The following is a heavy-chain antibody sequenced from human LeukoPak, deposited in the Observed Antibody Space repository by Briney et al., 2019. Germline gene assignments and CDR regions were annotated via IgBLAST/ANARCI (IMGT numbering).Heavy chain of an antibody. CDR2: INHSGST. Sequence: SETLSLTCAVYGGSFSGYYWSWIRQPPGKGLEWIGEINHSGSTNYNPSPKSRVTISVDTSKNQFSLKLSSVTAADTAVYYCARGAYCSSTSCYGAPFDYWGQGTLVTVSS. D-gene: IGHD2-2*01. CDR3: ARGAYCSSTSCYGAPFDY. V-gene: IGHV4-34*01. J-gene: IGHJ4*02. CDR1: GGSFSGYY.